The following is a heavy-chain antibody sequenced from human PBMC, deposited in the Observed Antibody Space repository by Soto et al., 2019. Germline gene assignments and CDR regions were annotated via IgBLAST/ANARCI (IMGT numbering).Heavy chain of an antibody. CDR1: GGPISGHY. CDR2: IYYSGST. D-gene: IGHD1-26*01. V-gene: IGHV4-59*11. J-gene: IGHJ4*02. CDR3: ARVETVGATKGGSLDY. Sequence: PSETLSLTCTVSGGPISGHYWSWVRQPLGKGLEWIGYIYYSGSTNYNPSLKSRVTISVDTSKNQFSLKLSSVTAADTAVYYCARVETVGATKGGSLDYWGQGTLVTVSS.